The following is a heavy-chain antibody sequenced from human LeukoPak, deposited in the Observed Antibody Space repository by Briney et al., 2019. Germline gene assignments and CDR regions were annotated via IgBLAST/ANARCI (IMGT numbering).Heavy chain of an antibody. V-gene: IGHV1-69*04. CDR3: AREWSGLSSIAARPSWFDP. Sequence: ASVKVSCKASGGTFSSYAISWVRRAPGQGLEWMGRIIPIFGIANYAQKFQGRVTITADKSTSTAYMELSSLRSEDTAVYYCAREWSGLSSIAARPSWFDPWGQGTLVTVSS. CDR2: IIPIFGIA. J-gene: IGHJ5*02. CDR1: GGTFSSYA. D-gene: IGHD6-6*01.